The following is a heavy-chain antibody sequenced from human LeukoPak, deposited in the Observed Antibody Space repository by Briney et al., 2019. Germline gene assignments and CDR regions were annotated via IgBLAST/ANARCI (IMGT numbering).Heavy chain of an antibody. CDR3: VRGLNYGFDY. D-gene: IGHD4-17*01. V-gene: IGHV3-74*01. CDR1: GFTFSSYP. Sequence: GGSLRLSCAASGFTFSSYPMHWVRQAQGKGLVGVSRIYDNGMTTFHAVSVRGRFTISRDNTKNTLYLQMHSLRVNDTAVYYCVRGLNYGFDYWGEGTLVTVSS. J-gene: IGHJ4*02. CDR2: IYDNGMTT.